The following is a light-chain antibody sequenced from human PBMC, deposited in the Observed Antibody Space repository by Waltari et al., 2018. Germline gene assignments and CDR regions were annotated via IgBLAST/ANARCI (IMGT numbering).Light chain of an antibody. CDR1: KLGDKY. CDR2: QDS. V-gene: IGLV3-1*01. Sequence: SYELTQPPSVSVSPGQTASITCSGDKLGDKYACWYQQKPGQPPVLVIDQDSKRPSGIPGRFSGSNSGNTATLTISGTQAMDEADYYCQAWDSSTVVFGGGTKLTVL. CDR3: QAWDSSTVV. J-gene: IGLJ2*01.